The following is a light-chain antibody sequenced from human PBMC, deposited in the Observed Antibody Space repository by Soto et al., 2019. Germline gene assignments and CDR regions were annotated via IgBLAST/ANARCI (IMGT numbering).Light chain of an antibody. Sequence: EIVLTQSPGTLSLSPGERDTLSCRASQSVSSSYLAWYQQKPGQAPRLLIYGASSRATGIPDRFSGSGSGTDFTLTISRLEPEDFAVYYGQQYGSSHTFGQGTKLEIK. J-gene: IGKJ2*01. CDR2: GAS. V-gene: IGKV3-20*01. CDR3: QQYGSSHT. CDR1: QSVSSSY.